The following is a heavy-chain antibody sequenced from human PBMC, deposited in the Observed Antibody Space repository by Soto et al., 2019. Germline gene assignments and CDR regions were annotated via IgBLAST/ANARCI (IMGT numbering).Heavy chain of an antibody. CDR1: GGTFSNFA. V-gene: IGHV1-69*13. CDR2: IIPIFGTP. CDR3: ARGGDMEEAVAKSEYYYGMDF. Sequence: ASVKVSCKASGGTFSNFAFSWVRQAPGQGPEWMGGIIPIFGTPNYAQRFQARLTITADESTSTAYMELRGLRSEDTAVYYCARGGDMEEAVAKSEYYYGMDFWGQDTTVTVSS. J-gene: IGHJ6*02. D-gene: IGHD6-19*01.